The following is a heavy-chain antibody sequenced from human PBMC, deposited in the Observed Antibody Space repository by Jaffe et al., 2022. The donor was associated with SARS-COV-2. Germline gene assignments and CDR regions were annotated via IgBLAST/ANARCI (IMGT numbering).Heavy chain of an antibody. CDR3: ARDKGTSYGVSHY. J-gene: IGHJ4*02. CDR2: ISSSSSYI. Sequence: EVQLVESGGGLVKPGGSLRLSCAASGFTFSTYSMNWVRQAPGKGLEWVSSISSSSSYIYYADSVKGRFTISRDNAKNSLYLQMDGLRAEDTAVYYCARDKGTSYGVSHYWGQGTLVTVSS. CDR1: GFTFSTYS. D-gene: IGHD3-3*01. V-gene: IGHV3-21*06.